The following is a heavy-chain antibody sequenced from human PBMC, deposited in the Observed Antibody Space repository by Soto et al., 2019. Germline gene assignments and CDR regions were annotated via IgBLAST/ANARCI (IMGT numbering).Heavy chain of an antibody. CDR2: IGGSGGTT. Sequence: GGSLRLSCAASGFTFSSYAMTWARRAPGKGLEWVSAIGGSGGTTYYADSVKGRITISRDNSRDTLYLQMNSLRAEDTAVYYCARNCGYDHYDSTGIEWWGQGTLVTVSS. CDR3: ARNCGYDHYDSTGIEW. J-gene: IGHJ4*02. V-gene: IGHV3-23*01. D-gene: IGHD3-22*01. CDR1: GFTFSSYA.